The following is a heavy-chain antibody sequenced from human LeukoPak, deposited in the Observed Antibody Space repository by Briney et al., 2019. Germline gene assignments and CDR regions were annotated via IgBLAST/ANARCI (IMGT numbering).Heavy chain of an antibody. Sequence: GGSLRLSCAASGFSVSTFTMNWVRQAPGKGLEWVSYISADTFNIHYADSVRGRFTISRDNAKNSLYLQMNSLRHEDTAVYYCARDLHSGAYTFDSWGQGTLVTVSS. CDR2: ISADTFNI. CDR1: GFSVSTFT. D-gene: IGHD6-19*01. V-gene: IGHV3-48*02. J-gene: IGHJ4*02. CDR3: ARDLHSGAYTFDS.